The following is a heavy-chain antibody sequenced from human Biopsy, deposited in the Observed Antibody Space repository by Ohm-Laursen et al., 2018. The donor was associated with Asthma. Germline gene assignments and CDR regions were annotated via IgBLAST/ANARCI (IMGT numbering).Heavy chain of an antibody. CDR3: VRGSSSWHHGPFHYYYGLDV. D-gene: IGHD6-13*01. CDR1: SGSGGYMRSGNYY. J-gene: IGHJ6*02. V-gene: IGHV4-39*01. Sequence: SETLSLTCSLSSGSGGYMRSGNYYWGWIRQPPGKGLEWIGSIYYSGTTYYNPSLEGRVTVSAETTKNQFSLKLTSVTAADTAVYYCVRGSSSWHHGPFHYYYGLDVWGQGTTATVSS. CDR2: IYYSGTT.